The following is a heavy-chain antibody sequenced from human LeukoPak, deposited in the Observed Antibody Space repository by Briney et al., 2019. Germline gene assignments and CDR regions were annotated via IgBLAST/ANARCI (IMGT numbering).Heavy chain of an antibody. CDR1: GGSFSGYY. D-gene: IGHD2-15*01. Sequence: SETLSLTCAVYGGSFSGYYWSWIRQPPGKGLEWIGEINHSGSTNYNPSLKSRVTISVDTSKNQFSLKLSSVTAADTAVYYCARGRYCSGGSCYNNWFDPWGQGTLSPSPQ. V-gene: IGHV4-34*01. CDR3: ARGRYCSGGSCYNNWFDP. J-gene: IGHJ5*02. CDR2: INHSGST.